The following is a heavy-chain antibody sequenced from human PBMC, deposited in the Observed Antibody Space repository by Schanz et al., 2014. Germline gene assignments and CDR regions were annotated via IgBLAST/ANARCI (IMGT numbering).Heavy chain of an antibody. CDR3: ARSRLRGVINGFAY. CDR2: ISYDGRHK. CDR1: GFTFSGYG. D-gene: IGHD3-10*01. Sequence: QVQLVESGGGVVQPGRSLRLSCAASGFTFSGYGMHWVRQAPGKGLEWVAIISYDGRHKNYADSVKGRFTISRDNSKNTLYLQMNSLRAEDTAVYYCARSRLRGVINGFAYWGQGTLVTVSS. J-gene: IGHJ4*02. V-gene: IGHV3-30*03.